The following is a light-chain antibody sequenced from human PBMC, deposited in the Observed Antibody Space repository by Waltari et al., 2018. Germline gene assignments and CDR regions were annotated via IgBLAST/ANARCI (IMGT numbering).Light chain of an antibody. J-gene: IGLJ2*01. V-gene: IGLV2-14*01. CDR2: EVD. CDR3: SSFIYDSRVL. CDR1: HGDTVDFNS. Sequence: ALTQPASVSGSPGQPITVSCPAVHGDTVDFNSFSWFQLQPGKAPKLIIYEVDNRPSDISWRFSGSKSGNTASLAISGLQTDDEGDYYCSSFIYDSRVLFGGGTKVTVL.